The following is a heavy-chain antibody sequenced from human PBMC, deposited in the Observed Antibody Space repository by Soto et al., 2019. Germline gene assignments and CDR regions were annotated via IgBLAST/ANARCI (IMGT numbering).Heavy chain of an antibody. V-gene: IGHV4-59*11. J-gene: IGHJ4*02. D-gene: IGHD2-15*01. CDR1: GASMSSHY. CDR3: ARDRSLLRDAYFDF. CDR2: IHDSGSV. Sequence: PSETLSPTCTVSGASMSSHYWSWIRQPPGRGLEWIAYIHDSGSVNYNPSLESRVTISVDTSKNQFSLKMTSVTAADTAVYYCARDRSLLRDAYFDFWSRGTLVTVSS.